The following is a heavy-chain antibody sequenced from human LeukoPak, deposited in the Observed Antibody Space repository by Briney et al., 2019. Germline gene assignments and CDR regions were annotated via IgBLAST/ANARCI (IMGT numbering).Heavy chain of an antibody. CDR2: INHSGST. J-gene: IGHJ5*02. CDR1: GGSFSGYY. D-gene: IGHD2-2*01. CDR3: ARGVPAAIFRYNWFDP. V-gene: IGHV4-34*01. Sequence: PSETLSLTCAAYGGSFSGYYWSWIRQPPGKGLEWIGEINHSGSTNYNPSLKSRVTISVDTSKNQFSLKLSSVTAADTAVYYCARGVPAAIFRYNWFDPWGQGTLVTVSS.